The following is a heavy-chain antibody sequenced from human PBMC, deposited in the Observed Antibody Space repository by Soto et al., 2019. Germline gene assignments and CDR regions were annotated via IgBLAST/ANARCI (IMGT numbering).Heavy chain of an antibody. V-gene: IGHV2-5*02. Sequence: QITLKESGPTLVKPTQTLTLTCTFSGFSLSSTRMAVGWIRQPPGKALEWLALIYWDDDKRYSPFLKSRLTITKDTSKHQVVLTMSNMYSVDTARYYWAHIVVAGLGYYFDYWGQGPLVTVSS. CDR3: AHIVVAGLGYYFDY. D-gene: IGHD6-19*01. CDR1: GFSLSSTRMA. J-gene: IGHJ4*02. CDR2: IYWDDDK.